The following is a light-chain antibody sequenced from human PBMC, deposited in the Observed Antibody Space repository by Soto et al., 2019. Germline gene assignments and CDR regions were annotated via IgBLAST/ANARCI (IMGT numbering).Light chain of an antibody. J-gene: IGLJ3*02. CDR2: DVS. CDR3: SSYTSSGV. V-gene: IGLV2-14*01. CDR1: SSDVGGYNY. Sequence: QLVLTQPASVSGSPGQSITISCTGTSSDVGGYNYVSWYQQHPGKAPKLMIYDVSNRPSGVSNRFSGSKSGNTASLTISGLQAEDEADYYCSSYTSSGVFGGGTKLTVL.